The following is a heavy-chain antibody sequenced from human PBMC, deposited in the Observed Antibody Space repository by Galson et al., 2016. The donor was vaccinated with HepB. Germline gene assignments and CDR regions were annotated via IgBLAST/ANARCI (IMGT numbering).Heavy chain of an antibody. D-gene: IGHD3-10*01. CDR1: GYTFTSYY. J-gene: IGHJ4*02. Sequence: SVKVSCKASGYTFTSYYMHWVRQAPGQGLEWMGIINPSSGGTSYAQKLQGRVTMTRGTSTSTVYMELSSLRSEDTAVYFCARDMGDYRDYWGQGTLVTVSS. CDR3: ARDMGDYRDY. V-gene: IGHV1-46*04. CDR2: INPSSGGT.